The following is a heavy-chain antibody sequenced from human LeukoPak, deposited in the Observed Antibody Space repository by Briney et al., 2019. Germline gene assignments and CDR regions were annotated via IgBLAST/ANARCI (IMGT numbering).Heavy chain of an antibody. V-gene: IGHV5-51*01. Sequence: GESLKISCKGSGFKFTNYWIGWVRQTPGRGPECMGIIYPDDSDARYSPSFQGQVAMSVDMSTDTPYLQWSSLRASDTAMYYCVLCTGAYDFFVNWGQGTLVTVSS. CDR2: IYPDDSDA. J-gene: IGHJ4*01. CDR1: GFKFTNYW. D-gene: IGHD3/OR15-3a*01. CDR3: VLCTGAYDFFVN.